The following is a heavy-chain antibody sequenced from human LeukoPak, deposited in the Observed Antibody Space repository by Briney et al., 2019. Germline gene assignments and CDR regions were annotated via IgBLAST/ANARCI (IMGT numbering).Heavy chain of an antibody. J-gene: IGHJ6*02. CDR1: GFTFSSYA. CDR2: ISSSSSYI. V-gene: IGHV3-21*01. CDR3: ARDSHCSGGSCYYYYGMDV. D-gene: IGHD2-15*01. Sequence: GSLRLSCAASGFTFSSYAMSWVRQAPGEGLEWVSSISSSSSYIYYADSVKGRFTISRDNAKNSLYLQMNSLRAEDTAVYYCARDSHCSGGSCYYYYGMDVWGQGTTVTVSS.